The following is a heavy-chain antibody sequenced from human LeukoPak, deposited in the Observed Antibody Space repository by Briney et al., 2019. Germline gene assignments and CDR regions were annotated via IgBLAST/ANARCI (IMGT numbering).Heavy chain of an antibody. D-gene: IGHD3-10*01. CDR2: ISSNGGST. J-gene: IGHJ4*02. CDR1: GFTFSSYA. V-gene: IGHV3-64*01. CDR3: VLWFGELFDY. Sequence: GGSLRLSCAASGFTFSSYAMHWVRQAPGKGLEYVSAISSNGGSTYYANSVEGRFTISRDNSKNTLYLQMGSLRAEDMAVYYCVLWFGELFDYWGQGTLVTVSS.